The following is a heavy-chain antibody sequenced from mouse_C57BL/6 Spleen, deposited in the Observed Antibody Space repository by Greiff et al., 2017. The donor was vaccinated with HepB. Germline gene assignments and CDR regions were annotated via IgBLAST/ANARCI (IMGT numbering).Heavy chain of an antibody. V-gene: IGHV3-8*01. Sequence: EVKLVESGPGLAKPSQTLSLTCSVTGYSITSDYWNWIRKFPGNKLEYMGYISYSGSTYYNPSLKSRISITRDTSKNQYYLQLNSVTTEDTATYYCARRLLQVSVGFDVWGTGTTVTVSS. D-gene: IGHD2-3*01. J-gene: IGHJ1*03. CDR3: ARRLLQVSVGFDV. CDR1: GYSITSDY. CDR2: ISYSGST.